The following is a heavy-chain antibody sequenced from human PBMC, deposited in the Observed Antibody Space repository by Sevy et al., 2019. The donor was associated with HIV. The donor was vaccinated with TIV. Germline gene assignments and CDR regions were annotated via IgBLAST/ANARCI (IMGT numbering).Heavy chain of an antibody. Sequence: SETLSLTCTVSGGSISSGGYYWSWIRQHPGKGLEWIGYIYYSGSTYYNPSLKSRVTISVDTSKNQFSLKLSSVTAAVTAVYYCARGSGYCSSTSCYDYYGMDVWGQGTTVTVSS. CDR1: GGSISSGGYY. J-gene: IGHJ6*02. D-gene: IGHD2-2*01. CDR3: ARGSGYCSSTSCYDYYGMDV. CDR2: IYYSGST. V-gene: IGHV4-31*03.